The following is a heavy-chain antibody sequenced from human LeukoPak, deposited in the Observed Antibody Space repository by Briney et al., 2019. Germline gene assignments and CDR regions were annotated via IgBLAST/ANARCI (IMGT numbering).Heavy chain of an antibody. CDR2: ITGSGGNR. Sequence: PGGSLRLSCAGSGFTFRNYAMIWVRQAAGKGLEWVSAITGSGGNRFYAGSVNGLFTISRDNSKNTLYLQMNSLRGDDTAVYYCAKDPNGDYIGAFDFQRWGQGTQVTVSS. J-gene: IGHJ1*01. CDR3: AKDPNGDYIGAFDFQR. CDR1: GFTFRNYA. D-gene: IGHD4-17*01. V-gene: IGHV3-23*01.